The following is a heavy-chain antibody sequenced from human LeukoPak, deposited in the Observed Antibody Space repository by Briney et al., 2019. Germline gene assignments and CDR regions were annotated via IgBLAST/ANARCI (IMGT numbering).Heavy chain of an antibody. CDR3: ARPTTVALPPDY. CDR1: GYTFTGYY. V-gene: IGHV1-2*02. J-gene: IGHJ4*02. Sequence: ASVKVSCKASGYTFTGYYMHRVRQAPGQGLEWMGWINPNSGGTNYAQKFQGRVTMTRDTSISTAYMELSRLRSDDTAVYYCARPTTVALPPDYWGQGTLVTVSS. CDR2: INPNSGGT. D-gene: IGHD4-23*01.